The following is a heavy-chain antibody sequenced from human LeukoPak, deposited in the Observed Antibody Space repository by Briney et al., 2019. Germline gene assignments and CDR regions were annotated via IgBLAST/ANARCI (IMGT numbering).Heavy chain of an antibody. V-gene: IGHV3-74*01. Sequence: GRSLRLSCGASGVSFTSYWMHWVRQTPEKRLVWGSYIDPYGGDTNYADSVKGRFTIFRETAKNTVSLQMDSLRAEDTGVYYCARGPCEVGGYYPEYFRHWGQGTLVTVSS. CDR2: IDPYGGDT. D-gene: IGHD3-22*01. J-gene: IGHJ1*01. CDR1: GVSFTSYW. CDR3: ARGPCEVGGYYPEYFRH.